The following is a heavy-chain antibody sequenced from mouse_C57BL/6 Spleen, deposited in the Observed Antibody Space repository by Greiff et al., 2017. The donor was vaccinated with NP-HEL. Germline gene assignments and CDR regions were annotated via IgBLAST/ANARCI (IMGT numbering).Heavy chain of an antibody. J-gene: IGHJ2*01. CDR2: IYPGSGST. CDR1: GYTFTSYW. D-gene: IGHD1-1*01. CDR3: ARSGYGSSYFGY. Sequence: QVQLQQPGAELVKPGASVKMSCKASGYTFTSYWITWVKQRPGQGLEWIGDIYPGSGSTNYNEKFKSKATLTVDTSSSTAYMQLSSLTSEDSAVYYCARSGYGSSYFGYWGQGTTLTVSS. V-gene: IGHV1-55*01.